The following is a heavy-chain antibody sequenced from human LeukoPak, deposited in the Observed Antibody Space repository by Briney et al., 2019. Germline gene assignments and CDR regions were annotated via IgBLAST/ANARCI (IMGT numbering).Heavy chain of an antibody. D-gene: IGHD3-3*01. V-gene: IGHV3-23*01. CDR3: AKGGGITIFGVAR. J-gene: IGHJ3*01. CDR2: ISGSGGST. CDR1: GFTFSSYA. Sequence: GGSLRLSCAASGFTFSSYAMSWVRQAPGKGQEWVSAISGSGGSTYYADSVKGRFTISRDNSKNTLYLQMNSLGAEDTAVYYCAKGGGITIFGVARWGQGTMVTVSS.